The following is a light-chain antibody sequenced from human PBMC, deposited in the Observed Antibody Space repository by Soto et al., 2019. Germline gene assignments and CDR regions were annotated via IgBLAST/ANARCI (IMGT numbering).Light chain of an antibody. V-gene: IGKV3-20*01. CDR3: QQYVTSSPRT. Sequence: EIVLTQSPGTLSLSPGERATLSCRDSHTISSSYLAWYQQKPGQAPRLLMYGISRRATGIPDRFSGSGSGTDFTLTITRLEPEDLAVYYCQQYVTSSPRTFGQGTKVEIK. CDR1: HTISSSY. CDR2: GIS. J-gene: IGKJ1*01.